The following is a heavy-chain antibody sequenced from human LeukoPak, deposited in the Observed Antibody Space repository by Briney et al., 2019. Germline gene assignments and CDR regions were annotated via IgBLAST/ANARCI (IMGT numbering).Heavy chain of an antibody. V-gene: IGHV1-18*01. CDR3: ARVRSVGYYDSSGYSDY. Sequence: ASVKVSCKASGYTFTSYGISWVRQAPGQGLEWMGWISAYNGNTNYAQKFQGRVTMTRDMSTSTVYMELSSLRSEDTAVYYCARVRSVGYYDSSGYSDYWGQGTLVTVSS. CDR2: ISAYNGNT. J-gene: IGHJ4*02. CDR1: GYTFTSYG. D-gene: IGHD3-22*01.